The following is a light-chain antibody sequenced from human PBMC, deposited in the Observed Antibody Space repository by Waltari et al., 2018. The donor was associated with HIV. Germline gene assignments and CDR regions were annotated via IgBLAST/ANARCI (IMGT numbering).Light chain of an antibody. CDR3: AAWDDSLSGPV. CDR2: RNN. J-gene: IGLJ2*01. V-gene: IGLV1-47*01. Sequence: QSVLTQPPSASGTPGQRVTISCSGSSSNIGSNYVYWYQQLPGPAPKLLIYRNNQRPPGVPDRFSGSKSGTSASLAISGLRSEDEADYYCAAWDDSLSGPVFGGGTKLTVL. CDR1: SSNIGSNY.